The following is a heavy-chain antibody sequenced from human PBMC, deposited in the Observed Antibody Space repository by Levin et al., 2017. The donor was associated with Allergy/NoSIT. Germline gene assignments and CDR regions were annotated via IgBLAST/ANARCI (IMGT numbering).Heavy chain of an antibody. Sequence: ESLKISCAASGFTFGSYAMTWVRQAPGKGLEWVSAISGTGGSTYYADSVKGRFSISRDKSKKTLYLRMNSLRAEDTAVYYCAKASFSVITSAHLDSWGQGTLVTVSS. J-gene: IGHJ4*02. CDR1: GFTFGSYA. V-gene: IGHV3-23*01. CDR2: ISGTGGST. D-gene: IGHD2/OR15-2a*01. CDR3: AKASFSVITSAHLDS.